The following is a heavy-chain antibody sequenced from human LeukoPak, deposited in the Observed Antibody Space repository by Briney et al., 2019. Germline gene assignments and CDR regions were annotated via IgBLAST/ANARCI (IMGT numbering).Heavy chain of an antibody. CDR2: IKQDGSEN. CDR3: VRDDYGAHDY. V-gene: IGHV3-7*05. CDR1: GFTFSTYA. Sequence: GRSLRLSCAASGFTFSTYAMHWVRQASGKGLEWVANIKQDGSENYYVDSVKGRFTISRDNAKNSLYLQMNSLTVEDTAVYYCVRDDYGAHDYWGQGTLVTVSS. J-gene: IGHJ4*02. D-gene: IGHD4-17*01.